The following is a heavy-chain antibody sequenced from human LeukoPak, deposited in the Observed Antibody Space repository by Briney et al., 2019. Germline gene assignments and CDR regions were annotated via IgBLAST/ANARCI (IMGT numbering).Heavy chain of an antibody. V-gene: IGHV3-23*01. J-gene: IGHJ5*02. Sequence: GGSLKLSCAASGFTFSSYGMSWVRQAPGKGLEWVSAISGSGGSTYCADSVKGRFTISRDNSKNTLYLQMNSLRAEDTAVYYCAKDRLLYYYGSGINWFDPWGQGTLVTVSS. D-gene: IGHD3-10*01. CDR2: ISGSGGST. CDR3: AKDRLLYYYGSGINWFDP. CDR1: GFTFSSYG.